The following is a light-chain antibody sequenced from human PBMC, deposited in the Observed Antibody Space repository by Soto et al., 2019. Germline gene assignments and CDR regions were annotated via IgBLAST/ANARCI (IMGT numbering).Light chain of an antibody. Sequence: DIQMTQSPSSLSASVGDRVTITCRASQNINRYLNWYHVKPGQAPKLLIYGASSLKSGVQSRFSGSGSETDFTLTISSLQPEDFATYYWQQSFSIPFTFGGGTKV. CDR2: GAS. V-gene: IGKV1-39*01. J-gene: IGKJ4*01. CDR3: QQSFSIPFT. CDR1: QNINRY.